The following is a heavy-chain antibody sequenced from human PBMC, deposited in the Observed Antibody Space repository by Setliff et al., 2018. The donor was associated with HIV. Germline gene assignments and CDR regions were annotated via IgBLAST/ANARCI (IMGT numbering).Heavy chain of an antibody. V-gene: IGHV1-8*01. CDR3: ARGVGAGGDY. CDR1: GYTFTSKH. J-gene: IGHJ4*02. CDR2: MDPSSAAT. Sequence: ASVKVSCKASGYTFTSKHINWVRQATGQGLEWLRWMDPSSAATGYAQKFQGRVTLTRDTSINTAYMELSSLTSDDTAVYYCARGVGAGGDYWGQGTQVTVSS. D-gene: IGHD1-26*01.